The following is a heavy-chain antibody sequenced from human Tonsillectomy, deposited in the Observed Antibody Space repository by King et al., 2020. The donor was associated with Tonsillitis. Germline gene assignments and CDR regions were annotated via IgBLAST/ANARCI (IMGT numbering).Heavy chain of an antibody. V-gene: IGHV4-59*01. D-gene: IGHD2-2*01. CDR2: IYYSGST. J-gene: IGHJ6*02. Sequence: VQLQESGPGLVKPSETLSLTCTVSGVSISSYYWSWIRQPPGKGLEWIGYIYYSGSTNYNPSLKSRVTISVDTSKNQFSLKLSSVTAADTAVYYCARGNIVVVPAAIYYYGMDVWGQGTTVTVSS. CDR1: GVSISSYY. CDR3: ARGNIVVVPAAIYYYGMDV.